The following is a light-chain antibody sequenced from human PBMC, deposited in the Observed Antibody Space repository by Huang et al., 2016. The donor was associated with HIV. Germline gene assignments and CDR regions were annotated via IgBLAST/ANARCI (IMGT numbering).Light chain of an antibody. CDR3: QKYDSAPRT. Sequence: MTQSPPSLSASIGDRVTLTCRASRDISTFLAWYQQKPGKPPRRLIYAASILHSGVPSRFGGGGSGTNFTLTVSSLQPEDVANYYCQKYDSAPRTFGQGTKLEL. CDR2: AAS. J-gene: IGKJ1*01. V-gene: IGKV1-27*01. CDR1: RDISTF.